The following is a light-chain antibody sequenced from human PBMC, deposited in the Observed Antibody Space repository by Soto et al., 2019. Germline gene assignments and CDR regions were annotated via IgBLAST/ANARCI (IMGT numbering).Light chain of an antibody. Sequence: QSALTQPASVSGSPGQSITISCTGTSSDVGGYNYVSWYQHHPGKALKLMIYDVNNRPSGVSNRFSGSKSGNTASLTISGLQAEDEADYYCSSYTSSSTPYVFGTGTKLTVL. V-gene: IGLV2-14*03. CDR1: SSDVGGYNY. CDR3: SSYTSSSTPYV. J-gene: IGLJ1*01. CDR2: DVN.